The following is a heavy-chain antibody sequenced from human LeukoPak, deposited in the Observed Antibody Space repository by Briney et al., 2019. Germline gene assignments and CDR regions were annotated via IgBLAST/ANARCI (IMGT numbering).Heavy chain of an antibody. D-gene: IGHD1-20*01. Sequence: PGGSLRLSCVASGFTFSNYAMSWVRQAPGKELEWLSAFSIRDGITDYADSVKGRFTISGDNSKNTLFLQMNSLRAEDTAVYYCAIRSHLTGYFDNWGQGTLVTVSS. CDR1: GFTFSNYA. V-gene: IGHV3-23*01. J-gene: IGHJ4*02. CDR3: AIRSHLTGYFDN. CDR2: FSIRDGIT.